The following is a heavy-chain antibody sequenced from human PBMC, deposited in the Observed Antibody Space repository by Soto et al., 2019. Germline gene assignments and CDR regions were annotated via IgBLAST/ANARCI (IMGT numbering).Heavy chain of an antibody. CDR2: INPNSGGT. D-gene: IGHD3-10*01. CDR1: GYTFTGYY. Sequence: ASVKVSCKASGYTFTGYYMHWVRQAPGQGLEWMGWINPNSGGTNYAQKFQGWVTMTRDTSIRTAYMELSGLRSDDTAVYYCAREIGVRGVSYYYYGMDVWGQGTTVTVSS. J-gene: IGHJ6*02. V-gene: IGHV1-2*04. CDR3: AREIGVRGVSYYYYGMDV.